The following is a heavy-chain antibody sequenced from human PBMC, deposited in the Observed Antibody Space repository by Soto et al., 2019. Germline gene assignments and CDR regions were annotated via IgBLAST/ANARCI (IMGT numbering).Heavy chain of an antibody. CDR2: IIPIFGTA. Sequence: SVKVSCKASRGTFSSYAISWVRQAPGQGLEWMGGIIPIFGTANYAQKFQGRVTITADKSTSTAYMELSSLRSEDTAVYYCARDIVVVGNRFDPWGQGTLVTVSS. CDR3: ARDIVVVGNRFDP. V-gene: IGHV1-69*06. D-gene: IGHD2-15*01. J-gene: IGHJ5*02. CDR1: RGTFSSYA.